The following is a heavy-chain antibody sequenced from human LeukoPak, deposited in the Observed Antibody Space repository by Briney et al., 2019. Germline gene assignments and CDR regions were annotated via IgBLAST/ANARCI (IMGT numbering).Heavy chain of an antibody. CDR1: GGSISSYY. V-gene: IGHV4-59*08. CDR2: IYYSGST. CDR3: ASGSSGYYYGPFDY. D-gene: IGHD3-22*01. Sequence: PSETLSLTCTVSGGSISSYYWSWIRQPPGKGLEWIGYIYYSGSTNYNPSLKSQVTISVDTSKNQFSLKLSSVTAADTAVYYCASGSSGYYYGPFDYWGQGTLVTVSS. J-gene: IGHJ4*02.